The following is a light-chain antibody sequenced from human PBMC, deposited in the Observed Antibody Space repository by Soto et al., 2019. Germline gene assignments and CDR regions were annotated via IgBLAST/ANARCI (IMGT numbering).Light chain of an antibody. Sequence: QTVVTQEPSLTVSPGGTVTLTCASSTGAVTSGYYPNWFQQKPGQAPRALIYSISNKHSWTPARFSGSLLGGKAALTLSGVQPEDEAEYYCLLYYGGAWVFGRGTKLIVL. V-gene: IGLV7-43*01. CDR2: SIS. CDR3: LLYYGGAWV. CDR1: TGAVTSGYY. J-gene: IGLJ3*02.